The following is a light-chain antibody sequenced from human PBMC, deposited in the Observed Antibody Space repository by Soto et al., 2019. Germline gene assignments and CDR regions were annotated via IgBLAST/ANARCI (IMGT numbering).Light chain of an antibody. CDR1: SSDIGGYKY. CDR2: DVS. V-gene: IGLV2-14*01. CDR3: SSYSSTNTLGV. Sequence: QSALTQPPSASGSPGQSVTISCTGTSSDIGGYKYVSWYQQHPGKAPKLIIYDVSNRPSGVSTRFSGSRSGNTASLTISGLQAEDEANYFCSSYSSTNTLGVFGGGTQLTVL. J-gene: IGLJ7*01.